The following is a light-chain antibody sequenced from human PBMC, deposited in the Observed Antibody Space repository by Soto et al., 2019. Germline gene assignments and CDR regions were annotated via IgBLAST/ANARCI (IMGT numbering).Light chain of an antibody. V-gene: IGKV3-11*01. J-gene: IGKJ2*01. CDR1: QSVSSY. Sequence: EIVLTQSPASLSLSPGERVTLSWRASQSVSSYLAWYQQKRGQAPRLLIYDASNRASGIPARFSGSGSGTDFTLPISSREHEDFAVYYCQQRSNWPPYTFGQGTKLEIK. CDR2: DAS. CDR3: QQRSNWPPYT.